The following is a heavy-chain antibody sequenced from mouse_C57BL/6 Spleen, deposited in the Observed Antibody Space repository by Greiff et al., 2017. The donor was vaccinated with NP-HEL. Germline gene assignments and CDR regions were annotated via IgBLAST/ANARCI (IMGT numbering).Heavy chain of an antibody. CDR1: GYTFTDYN. D-gene: IGHD2-3*01. V-gene: IGHV1-22*01. J-gene: IGHJ3*01. Sequence: EVKLQESGPELVKPGASVKMSCKASGYTFTDYNMHWVKQSHGKSLEWIGYINPNNGGTSYNQKFKGKATLTVNKSSSTAYMELRSLTSEDSAVYYCARGVDGYWFAYWGQGTLVTVSA. CDR3: ARGVDGYWFAY. CDR2: INPNNGGT.